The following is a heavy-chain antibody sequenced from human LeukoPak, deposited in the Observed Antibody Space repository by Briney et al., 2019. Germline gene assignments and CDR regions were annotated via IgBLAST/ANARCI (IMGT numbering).Heavy chain of an antibody. V-gene: IGHV1-2*04. D-gene: IGHD4-17*01. CDR2: INPNSGGT. CDR1: GYTFTGYY. CDR3: ARDRVKTTVTRYYYYGMDV. J-gene: IGHJ6*02. Sequence: ASVKVSCKASGYTFTGYYMHWVRQAPGQGLEWMGWINPNSGGTNYAQKFQGWVTMTRDTSISTAYMELSRLRSDDTAVYYCARDRVKTTVTRYYYYGMDVWGQGTTVTVSS.